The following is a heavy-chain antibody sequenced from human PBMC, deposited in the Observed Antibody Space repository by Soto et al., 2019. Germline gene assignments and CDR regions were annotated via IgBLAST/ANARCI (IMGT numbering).Heavy chain of an antibody. CDR3: ARGEQYSGRIFDY. J-gene: IGHJ4*02. V-gene: IGHV6-1*01. CDR1: RDCVSINSAA. CDR2: TYYRSRWHS. D-gene: IGHD1-26*01. Sequence: SRTLSLTCVISRDCVSINSAALNSIRQCPSRGLECLWGTYYRSRWHSDYAVSVDGRTTVNPDTAKTRISLQLNSMTPEDTAMYFCARGEQYSGRIFDYWGQGTLVTVSS.